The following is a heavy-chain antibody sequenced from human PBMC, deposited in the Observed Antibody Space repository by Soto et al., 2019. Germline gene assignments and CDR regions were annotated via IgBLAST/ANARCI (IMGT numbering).Heavy chain of an antibody. Sequence: QVQLVESGGGGVQPGRSLRLSCAASGFTFSSYAMHWVRQAPGKGLEWVAVISYDGSNKYYADSVKGRFTISRDNSKNTLYLQMNSLRAEDTAVYYCARATGGYDSTFDYWGQGTLVTVSS. J-gene: IGHJ4*02. CDR3: ARATGGYDSTFDY. V-gene: IGHV3-30-3*01. D-gene: IGHD5-12*01. CDR2: ISYDGSNK. CDR1: GFTFSSYA.